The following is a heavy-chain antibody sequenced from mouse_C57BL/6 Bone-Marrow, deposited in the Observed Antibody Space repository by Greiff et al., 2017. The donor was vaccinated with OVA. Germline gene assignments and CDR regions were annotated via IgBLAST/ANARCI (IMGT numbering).Heavy chain of an antibody. Sequence: VQLQQSGPVLVKPGASVKMSCKASGYTFTDYYMNWVKQSHGKSLEWIGVINPYNGGTSYNQKFKGKATLTVDKSSSTAYMELNSLTSEDSAVYYCARSPSTVVATKRYFDVWGTGTTVTVSS. CDR2: INPYNGGT. J-gene: IGHJ1*03. V-gene: IGHV1-19*01. CDR3: ARSPSTVVATKRYFDV. CDR1: GYTFTDYY. D-gene: IGHD1-1*01.